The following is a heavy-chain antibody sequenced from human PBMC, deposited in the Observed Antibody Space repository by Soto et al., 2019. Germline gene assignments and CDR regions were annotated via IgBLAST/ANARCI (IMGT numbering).Heavy chain of an antibody. Sequence: GGSLRLSCAASGFTFSSYAMHWVRQAPGKGLEWVAVISYDGSNKYYADSVKGRFTISRDNSKNTLYLQMNSLRAEDTAVYYCARDLAVAAPRVYYGMDVWGQGTTVTVSS. D-gene: IGHD6-19*01. CDR1: GFTFSSYA. J-gene: IGHJ6*02. V-gene: IGHV3-30-3*01. CDR3: ARDLAVAAPRVYYGMDV. CDR2: ISYDGSNK.